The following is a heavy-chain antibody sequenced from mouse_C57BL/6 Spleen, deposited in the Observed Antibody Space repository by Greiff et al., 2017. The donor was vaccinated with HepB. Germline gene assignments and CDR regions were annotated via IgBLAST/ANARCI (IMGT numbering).Heavy chain of an antibody. CDR1: GYTFTSYW. J-gene: IGHJ2*01. V-gene: IGHV1-52*01. CDR2: IDPSDSET. CDR3: AREDRSYYFDY. Sequence: VQLQQPGAELVRPGSSVKLSCKASGYTFTSYWMHWVKQRPIQGLEWIGNIDPSDSETHYNQKFKDKATLTVDKSSSTAYMQLSSLTSEDSAVYYCAREDRSYYFDYWGQGTTLTVSS.